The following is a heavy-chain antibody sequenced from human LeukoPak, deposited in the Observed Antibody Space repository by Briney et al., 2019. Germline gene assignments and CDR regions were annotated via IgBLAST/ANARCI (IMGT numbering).Heavy chain of an antibody. CDR2: IYHSGST. Sequence: SETLSLTCAVSGVSISSSNWWSGGRQPPGEGLGGIGEIYHSGSTNYNPSLKSRVTISVDKSKNQFSLKLSSVTAADTAVYYCAREDYYGSGSYLYWGQGTLVTVSS. V-gene: IGHV4-4*02. CDR3: AREDYYGSGSYLY. J-gene: IGHJ4*02. CDR1: GVSISSSNW. D-gene: IGHD3-10*01.